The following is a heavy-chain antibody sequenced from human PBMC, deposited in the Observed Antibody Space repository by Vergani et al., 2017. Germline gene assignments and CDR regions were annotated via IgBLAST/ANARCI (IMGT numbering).Heavy chain of an antibody. J-gene: IGHJ4*02. CDR2: IWYDGSNK. D-gene: IGHD2-2*02. Sequence: VQLVESGGGLVQPGGSLTLSCAASGFTFSSYGMHWVRQAPGKGLEWVAVIWYDGSNKYYADSVKGRFTISRDNAKNTLYLQMNSLRAEDTAVYYCARGRYQLLYDLALHGPLNFDYWGQGTLVTVSS. V-gene: IGHV3-33*01. CDR3: ARGRYQLLYDLALHGPLNFDY. CDR1: GFTFSSYG.